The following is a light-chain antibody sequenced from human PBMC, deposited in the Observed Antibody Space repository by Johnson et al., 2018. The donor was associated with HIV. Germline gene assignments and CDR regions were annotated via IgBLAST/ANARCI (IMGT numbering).Light chain of an antibody. Sequence: QSVLTKPPSVSAAPGQKVTISCSGSSSNIGNNYVSWYQQLPGTAPKLLIYENNKRPSGIPDRFSGSKSGTSATLGITGLQTGDEAEYYCGTWDSSLSAHYVVGTLSQVTVL. V-gene: IGLV1-51*02. J-gene: IGLJ1*01. CDR3: GTWDSSLSAHYV. CDR1: SSNIGNNY. CDR2: ENN.